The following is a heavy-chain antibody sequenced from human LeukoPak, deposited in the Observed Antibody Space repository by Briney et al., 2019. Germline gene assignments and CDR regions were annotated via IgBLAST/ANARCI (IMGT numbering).Heavy chain of an antibody. CDR3: ARGYSEWLSPYYFDY. CDR2: INPSGGST. CDR1: GYTFTSYY. V-gene: IGHV1-46*01. J-gene: IGHJ4*02. Sequence: ASVKVSRKASGYTFTSYYMHWVRQAPGQGLEWMGIINPSGGSTSYAQKFQGRVTMTRDTSTSTVYMELSSLRSEDTAVYYCARGYSEWLSPYYFDYWGQGTLVTVSS. D-gene: IGHD3-3*01.